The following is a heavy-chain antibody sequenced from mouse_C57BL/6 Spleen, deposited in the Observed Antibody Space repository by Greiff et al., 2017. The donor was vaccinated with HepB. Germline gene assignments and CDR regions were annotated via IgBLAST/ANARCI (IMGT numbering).Heavy chain of an antibody. CDR2: IHPNSGST. D-gene: IGHD2-4*01. J-gene: IGHJ4*01. CDR1: GYTFTSYW. CDR3: AGGDYLYAMDY. Sequence: QVQLKQPGAELVKPGASVKLSCKASGYTFTSYWMHWVKQRPGQGLEWIGMIHPNSGSTNYNEKFKSKATLTVDKSSSTAYMQLSSLTSEDSAVYYCAGGDYLYAMDYWGQGTSVTVSS. V-gene: IGHV1-64*01.